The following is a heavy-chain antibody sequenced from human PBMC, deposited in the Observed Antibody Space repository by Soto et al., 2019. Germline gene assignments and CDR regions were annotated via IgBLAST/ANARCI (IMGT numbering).Heavy chain of an antibody. CDR2: IYYSGST. CDR3: ARHGVASGSGSSRTIYGMDV. V-gene: IGHV4-39*01. D-gene: IGHD3-10*01. J-gene: IGHJ6*02. Sequence: QLQLQESGPGLVKPSETLSLTCTVSGGSISSSSYYWGWIRQPPGKGLEWIGSIYYSGSTYYNPSLQSRITVSVDTSSNQFSLKLSSVTAADTAVYYCARHGVASGSGSSRTIYGMDVWGQGTTVTVSS. CDR1: GGSISSSSYY.